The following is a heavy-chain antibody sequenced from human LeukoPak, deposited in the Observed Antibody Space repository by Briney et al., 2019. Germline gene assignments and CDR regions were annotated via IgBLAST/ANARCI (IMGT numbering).Heavy chain of an antibody. D-gene: IGHD4-17*01. CDR2: TSSGGSA. J-gene: IGHJ4*02. CDR3: ARQGGGDFVDS. Sequence: SETLTLTCSVSNGSITSTSFWSSIRKSTGKGLQWIGTTSSGGSAYYKTSLKRRVTISVDTSKTQLSLRLTSVTAADTAVYYCARQGGGDFVDSWGQGTLVSVS. CDR1: NGSITSTSF. V-gene: IGHV4-39*01.